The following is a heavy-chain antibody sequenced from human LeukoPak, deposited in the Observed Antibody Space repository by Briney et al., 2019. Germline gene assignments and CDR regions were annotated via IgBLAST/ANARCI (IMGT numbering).Heavy chain of an antibody. D-gene: IGHD3-10*01. V-gene: IGHV4-61*02. CDR3: ARGGGATRIDY. CDR2: IYTSGST. Sequence: PSETLSLTCSVSGDSIRSGTYYWSWIRQPAGKGLEWIGRIYTSGSTSYNPALKSRVTISVDTSKNQFSLKLTSVTAADTAVYYCARGGGATRIDYWGQRTLVTVSS. CDR1: GDSIRSGTYY. J-gene: IGHJ4*02.